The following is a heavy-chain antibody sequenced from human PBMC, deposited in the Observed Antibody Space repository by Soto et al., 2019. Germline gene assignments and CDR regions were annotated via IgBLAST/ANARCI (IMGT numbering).Heavy chain of an antibody. CDR1: VFTFISYW. CDR3: ARDTGIAVARAYYYYGMDV. Sequence: GWSLRLSCASSVFTFISYWMHWVRQAPGKGLVWVSRINSDGSSTSYADSVKGRFTISRDNAKNTLYLQMNSLRAEDTAVYYCARDTGIAVARAYYYYGMDVWGQGTTVTVSS. CDR2: INSDGSST. D-gene: IGHD6-19*01. J-gene: IGHJ6*02. V-gene: IGHV3-74*01.